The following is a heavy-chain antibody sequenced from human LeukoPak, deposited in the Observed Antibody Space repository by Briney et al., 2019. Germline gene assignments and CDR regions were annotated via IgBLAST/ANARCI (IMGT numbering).Heavy chain of an antibody. CDR1: GFTFSSYG. CDR2: IRYDGSNK. J-gene: IGHJ6*03. Sequence: GGSLRLSCAASGFTFSSYGMHWVRQAPGKGLEGVAFIRYDGSNKYYADSVKGRFTISRDNAKKSLYLQVKSLRAEDTAVYYCARGVSIGIWSDMDVWGKGTTVTVSS. CDR3: ARGVSIGIWSDMDV. D-gene: IGHD3-3*01. V-gene: IGHV3-30*02.